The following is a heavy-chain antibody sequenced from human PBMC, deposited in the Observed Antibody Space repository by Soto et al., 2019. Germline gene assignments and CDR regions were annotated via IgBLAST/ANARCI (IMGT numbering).Heavy chain of an antibody. J-gene: IGHJ6*03. Sequence: VQLVQSGAEVKKPGASVKVSCKASGYTFTSYGISWVRQAPGQGLEWMGWISAYNGNTNYAQKLQGRVTMTTDTSTSTGYIELRSLRSDDTAVYYCARDIGQWPDSGYYYYMDVWGKETTVTVSS. CDR3: ARDIGQWPDSGYYYYMDV. V-gene: IGHV1-18*01. CDR2: ISAYNGNT. CDR1: GYTFTSYG. D-gene: IGHD6-19*01.